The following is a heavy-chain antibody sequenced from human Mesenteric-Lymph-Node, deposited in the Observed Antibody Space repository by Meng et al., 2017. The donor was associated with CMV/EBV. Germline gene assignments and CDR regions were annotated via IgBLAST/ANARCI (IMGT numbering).Heavy chain of an antibody. CDR2: ISSESIHT. J-gene: IGHJ6*02. D-gene: IGHD5/OR15-5a*01. CDR3: ARYQLSTRPYYYYTMDV. V-gene: IGHV3-21*01. Sequence: GESLKISCAASGFTFSSYSMNWVRQTPGKGLEWVSSISSESIHTLYADSLKGRFTISRDNAKNSLHLQMHSLRAEDTAVYYCARYQLSTRPYYYYTMDVWGQGTTVTVSS. CDR1: GFTFSSYS.